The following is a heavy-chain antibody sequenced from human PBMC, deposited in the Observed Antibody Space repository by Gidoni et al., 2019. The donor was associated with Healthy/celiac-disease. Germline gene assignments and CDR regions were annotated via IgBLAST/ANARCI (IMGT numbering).Heavy chain of an antibody. CDR1: GFTCSSYS. V-gene: IGHV3-48*01. CDR2: ISSSSSTI. CDR3: ARRGRIDIVVVPAAPYYYYGMDV. Sequence: EVQLVESGGGLVQPGGSLRLSCAASGFTCSSYSMNWVRQAPGKGLEWVSYISSSSSTIYYADSVKGRFTLSRDNAKNSLYLQMNSLRAEDTAVYYCARRGRIDIVVVPAAPYYYYGMDVWGQGTTVTVSS. D-gene: IGHD2-2*01. J-gene: IGHJ6*02.